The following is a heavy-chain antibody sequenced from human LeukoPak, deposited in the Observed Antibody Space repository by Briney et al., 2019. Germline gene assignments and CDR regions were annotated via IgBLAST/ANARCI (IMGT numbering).Heavy chain of an antibody. D-gene: IGHD3-10*01. Sequence: PGGSLRLSCAASGFTFSLYAMSWVRQAPGKGLEWVSAISGSGNITYSADSVQGRFTISRDNSKNTLYLQMNSLRAEDTAVYYCAKRANYGSGSYPGRNMDVWGKGTTVTVSS. J-gene: IGHJ6*03. V-gene: IGHV3-23*01. CDR1: GFTFSLYA. CDR2: ISGSGNIT. CDR3: AKRANYGSGSYPGRNMDV.